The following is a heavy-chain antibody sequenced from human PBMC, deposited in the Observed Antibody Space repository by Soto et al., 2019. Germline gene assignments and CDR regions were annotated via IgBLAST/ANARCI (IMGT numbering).Heavy chain of an antibody. CDR1: GFTFSSYD. CDR2: ISGSGGST. V-gene: IGHV3-23*01. Sequence: EVQLLESGGGLVQPGGSLRLSCAASGFTFSSYDMSWVRQAPGKGLEWVSAISGSGGSTYYADSVKGRFTISRDNSKNTLYLQMNSLRAEDTAVYYCAKDLYGVGWYGNYYYGMDGWVQGTTVTVSS. D-gene: IGHD6-19*01. J-gene: IGHJ6*02. CDR3: AKDLYGVGWYGNYYYGMDG.